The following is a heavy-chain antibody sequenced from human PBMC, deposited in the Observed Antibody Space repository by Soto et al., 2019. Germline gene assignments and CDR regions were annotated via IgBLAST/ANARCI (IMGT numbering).Heavy chain of an antibody. Sequence: QVQLVQSGAEVKKPGSSVKVSCKASGGTFSSYAISWVRQAPGQGLEWMGGIIPIFGTANYAQKFQGRVTITADESTSTAYMELSSLRYEDTAVYYCARDLNSGGGDPGRGTDDYWGQGTLVIVSS. D-gene: IGHD1-26*01. CDR1: GGTFSSYA. V-gene: IGHV1-69*01. CDR2: IIPIFGTA. J-gene: IGHJ4*02. CDR3: ARDLNSGGGDPGRGTDDY.